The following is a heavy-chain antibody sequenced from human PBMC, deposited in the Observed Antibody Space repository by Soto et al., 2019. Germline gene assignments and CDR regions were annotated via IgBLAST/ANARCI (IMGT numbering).Heavy chain of an antibody. V-gene: IGHV4-59*01. J-gene: IGHJ4*02. CDR3: ACNIAAAGTVDY. D-gene: IGHD6-13*01. CDR1: GGSISSYY. Sequence: SETLSLTCTVSGGSISSYYWSWIRQPPGKGLEWIGYIYYSGSTNYNPSLKSRVTISVDTSKNQFSLKLSSVTAADTAVYYCACNIAAAGTVDYWGQGTMVTVYS. CDR2: IYYSGST.